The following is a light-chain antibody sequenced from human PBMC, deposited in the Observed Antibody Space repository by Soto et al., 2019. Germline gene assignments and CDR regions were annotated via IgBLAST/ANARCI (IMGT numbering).Light chain of an antibody. V-gene: IGKV2-29*01. Sequence: DVVMTQTPLSLSVAPGQPASISCKSSQSLLHITGETFLFWYLQKPGQSPQLLIYEVSTRVSGVPDRFSGSGSGTDFTLEISSLQSEDFATYYCQQYDNWPSVTFGGGTKVDIK. CDR2: EVS. J-gene: IGKJ4*01. CDR3: QQYDNWPSVT. CDR1: QSLLHITGETF.